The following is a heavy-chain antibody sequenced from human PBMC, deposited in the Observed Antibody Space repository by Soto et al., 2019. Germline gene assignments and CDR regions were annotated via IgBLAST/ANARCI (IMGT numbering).Heavy chain of an antibody. CDR1: GFTFDDYA. V-gene: IGHV3-9*01. CDR2: ISWNSGSI. J-gene: IGHJ4*02. CDR3: AKGGDSNYNFPLDY. D-gene: IGHD4-4*01. Sequence: DVQLVESGGGLVQPGRSLRLSCAASGFTFDDYAMHWVRQAPGKGLEWVSGISWNSGSIGYADSVKGRFTISRDNAKNSLYLQMNSLRAEDTALYYCAKGGDSNYNFPLDYWGQGTLVTVSS.